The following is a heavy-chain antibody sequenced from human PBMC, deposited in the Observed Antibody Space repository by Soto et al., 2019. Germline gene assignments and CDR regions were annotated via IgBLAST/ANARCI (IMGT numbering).Heavy chain of an antibody. CDR3: AKPPQLVVGY. D-gene: IGHD6-13*01. CDR2: ISGSDGST. Sequence: GGSLRLSYAASGFTFSSYAMSWVRQAPGKGLEWVSAISGSDGSTYYADSVKGRFTISRDNSKNTLYLQMNSLRAEDTAVYYCAKPPQLVVGYWGQGTLVTVSS. CDR1: GFTFSSYA. V-gene: IGHV3-23*01. J-gene: IGHJ4*02.